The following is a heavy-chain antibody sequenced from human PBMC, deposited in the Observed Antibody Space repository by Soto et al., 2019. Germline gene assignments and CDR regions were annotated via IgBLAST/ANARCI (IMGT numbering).Heavy chain of an antibody. CDR2: ISYDGSNK. CDR3: ARDRPYSSGWWGFDY. J-gene: IGHJ4*02. Sequence: QVQLVESGGGVVQPGRSLRLSCAASGFTFSSYAMHWVRQAPGKGLEWVAVISYDGSNKYYADSVKGRFTISRDNSKNTLYLQMNSLRAEDTAVYYCARDRPYSSGWWGFDYWGQGTLVIVSS. D-gene: IGHD6-19*01. V-gene: IGHV3-30-3*01. CDR1: GFTFSSYA.